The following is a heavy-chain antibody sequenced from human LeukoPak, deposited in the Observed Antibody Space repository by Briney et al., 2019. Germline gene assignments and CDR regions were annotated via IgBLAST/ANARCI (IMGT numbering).Heavy chain of an antibody. Sequence: SQTLSLTCAISGDSVSSNSAAWDWIRQYPSRGLEWLGRTYYRSRWYNEYALSVKSRITINPDTSKNQFSLQLNSVTPEDTAVYYCARVTEKQYLPFDSWGQGTLVTVSS. V-gene: IGHV6-1*01. CDR1: GDSVSSNSAA. J-gene: IGHJ4*02. CDR3: ARVTEKQYLPFDS. CDR2: TYYRSRWYN. D-gene: IGHD6-19*01.